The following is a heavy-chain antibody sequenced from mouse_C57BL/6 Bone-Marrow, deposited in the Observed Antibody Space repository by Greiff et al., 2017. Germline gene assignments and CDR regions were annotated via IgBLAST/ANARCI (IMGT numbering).Heavy chain of an antibody. CDR2: ISNLAYSI. V-gene: IGHV5-15*04. CDR1: GFTFSDYG. Sequence: EVKVEESGGGLVQPGGSLKLSCAASGFTFSDYGMAWVRQAPRKGPEWVAFISNLAYSIYYADTVTGRFNLSRENAKNTLYLEMSSLRYEDTAMYYCAKGDWFAYWGQGTLVTVSA. J-gene: IGHJ3*01. CDR3: AKGDWFAY.